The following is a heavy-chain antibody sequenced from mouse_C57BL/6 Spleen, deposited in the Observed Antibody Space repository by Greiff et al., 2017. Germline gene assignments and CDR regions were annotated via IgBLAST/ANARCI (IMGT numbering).Heavy chain of an antibody. V-gene: IGHV1-63*01. J-gene: IGHJ3*01. CDR1: GYTFTNYW. Sequence: QVHVKQSGAELVRPGTSVKMSCKASGYTFTNYWIGWAKQRPGHGLEWIGDIYPGGGYTNYNEKFKGKATLTADKSSSTAYMQFSSLTSEDSAIYYCAREGDYGSSYGFAYWGQGTLVTVSA. CDR3: AREGDYGSSYGFAY. D-gene: IGHD1-1*01. CDR2: IYPGGGYT.